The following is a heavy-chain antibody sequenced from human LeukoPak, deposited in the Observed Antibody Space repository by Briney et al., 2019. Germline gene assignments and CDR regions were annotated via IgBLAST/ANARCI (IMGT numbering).Heavy chain of an antibody. Sequence: PSQTLSLTCTVSGGSISSGDYYWSWIRQPPGKSLEWIVYIYYSGGTYYNPSLKSRVTISVDTSKNQFSLKLSSVTAADTAVYYCARERENYDSSGYFPLFDYWGQGTLVTVSS. CDR2: IYYSGGT. V-gene: IGHV4-30-4*08. D-gene: IGHD3-22*01. CDR1: GGSISSGDYY. J-gene: IGHJ4*02. CDR3: ARERENYDSSGYFPLFDY.